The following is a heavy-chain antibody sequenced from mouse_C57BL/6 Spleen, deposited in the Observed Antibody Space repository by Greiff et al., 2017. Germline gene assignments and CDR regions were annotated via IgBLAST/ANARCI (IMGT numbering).Heavy chain of an antibody. CDR3: ARGGSNYDWFAY. Sequence: EVQLQQSGPGLVKPSQSLSLTCSVTGYSITSGYYWNWIRQFPGNKLEWMGYISYDGSNNYNPSLKNRISITRDTSKNQFFLKLNSVTTEDTATYYCARGGSNYDWFAYWGQGTLVTVSA. CDR2: ISYDGSN. V-gene: IGHV3-6*01. D-gene: IGHD2-5*01. CDR1: GYSITSGYY. J-gene: IGHJ3*01.